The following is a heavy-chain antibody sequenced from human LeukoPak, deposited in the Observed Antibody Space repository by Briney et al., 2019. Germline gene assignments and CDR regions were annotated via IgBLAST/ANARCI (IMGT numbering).Heavy chain of an antibody. J-gene: IGHJ4*02. CDR1: GYTFTGYY. V-gene: IGHV1-2*02. CDR2: INPNRGGT. CDR3: ASSSFGELLSY. Sequence: ASVNVSCKASGYTFTGYYMHWVRQAPGQGLEWMGWINPNRGGTNYAQKFQGRVTMTRDTSISTAYMELSSLRSEDTAVDYCASSSFGELLSYWGQGTLVTVSS. D-gene: IGHD3-10*01.